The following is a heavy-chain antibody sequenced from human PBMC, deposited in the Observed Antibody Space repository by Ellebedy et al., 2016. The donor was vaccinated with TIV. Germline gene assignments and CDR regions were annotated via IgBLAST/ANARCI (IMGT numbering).Heavy chain of an antibody. V-gene: IGHV1-46*01. CDR3: TRDRVVGVTTFVY. J-gene: IGHJ4*02. Sequence: AASVKVSCKASGYTFTSYYMHWVRQAPGQGLEWMGIIDPLGGTTSYAENFQGRVSMTRDTSTITVYMDLIRLRSEDSAVYYCTRDRVVGVTTFVYWGQGTVVTVSS. CDR1: GYTFTSYY. CDR2: IDPLGGTT. D-gene: IGHD4-17*01.